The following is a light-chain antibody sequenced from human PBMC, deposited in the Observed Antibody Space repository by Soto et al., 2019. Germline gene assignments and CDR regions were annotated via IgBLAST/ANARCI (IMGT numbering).Light chain of an antibody. CDR2: EGS. Sequence: QSALTQPASVSGSPGQSITISCSGTSNDVGFYNLVSWYQQYPDKVPKLMIFEGSKQPAGVSNRFSGSKSGNTASLTISGLQAEDEADYYCFSYSTSGTYVFGTGTKLTVL. J-gene: IGLJ1*01. V-gene: IGLV2-23*01. CDR3: FSYSTSGTYV. CDR1: SNDVGFYNL.